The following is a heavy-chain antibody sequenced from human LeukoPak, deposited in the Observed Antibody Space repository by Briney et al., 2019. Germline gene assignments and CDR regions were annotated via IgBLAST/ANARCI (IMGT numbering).Heavy chain of an antibody. J-gene: IGHJ6*02. Sequence: SETLSLTCTVSGGSISTSSWSWIRQPPGKGLEWIGEIYYTGTTNYNPSLRSRLSMSLDTSRNHFSQKLSSVTAADTAVYYCAGSSGRGLDVWGQGTTVTVSS. D-gene: IGHD3-22*01. CDR3: AGSSGRGLDV. CDR2: IYYTGTT. V-gene: IGHV4-59*01. CDR1: GGSISTSS.